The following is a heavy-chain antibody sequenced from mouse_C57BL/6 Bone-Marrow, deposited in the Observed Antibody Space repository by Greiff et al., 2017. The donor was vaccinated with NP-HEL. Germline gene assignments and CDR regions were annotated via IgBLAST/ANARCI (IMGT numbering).Heavy chain of an antibody. V-gene: IGHV7-3*01. CDR3: ASSYYYGSSYYFDY. J-gene: IGHJ2*01. CDR2: IRNKANGYTT. Sequence: EVKVEESGGGLVQPGGSLSLSCAASGFTFTDYYMSWVRQPPGKALEWLGFIRNKANGYTTEYSASVKGRFTISRDNSQSILYLQMNALRAEDSATYYCASSYYYGSSYYFDYWGQGTTLTVSS. D-gene: IGHD1-1*01. CDR1: GFTFTDYY.